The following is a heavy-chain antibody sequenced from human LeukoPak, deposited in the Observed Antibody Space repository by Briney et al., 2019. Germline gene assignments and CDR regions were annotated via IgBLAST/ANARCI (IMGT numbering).Heavy chain of an antibody. CDR2: FDPEDGET. Sequence: ASVKVSCKVSGYTLTELSMHWVRQAPGKGVAWVGGFDPEDGETIYAQKFQGRVTMTADTSTDTAYMELSSLRSEHTAVYYCATPPRRFNWNDKEFDYWGQGTLVTVSS. CDR3: ATPPRRFNWNDKEFDY. J-gene: IGHJ4*02. D-gene: IGHD1-1*01. CDR1: GYTLTELS. V-gene: IGHV1-24*01.